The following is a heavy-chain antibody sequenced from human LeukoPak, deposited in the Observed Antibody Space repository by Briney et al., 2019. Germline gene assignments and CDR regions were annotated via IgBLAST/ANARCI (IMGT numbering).Heavy chain of an antibody. D-gene: IGHD1-26*01. CDR2: VHLSGST. CDR3: ARDDSARDDSGAYHY. J-gene: IGHJ4*02. V-gene: IGHV4-4*07. Sequence: SETLSLTCTVSGDSMNNFYWTWIRQSAGMGLEWIGRVHLSGSTNYSPSLRSRVAISLDRSRNQFSLKLTSVTAADTAVYYCARDDSARDDSGAYHYWGQGTLVTVSS. CDR1: GDSMNNFY.